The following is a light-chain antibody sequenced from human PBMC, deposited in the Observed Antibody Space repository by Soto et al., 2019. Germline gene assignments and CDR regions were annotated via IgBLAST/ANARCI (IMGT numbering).Light chain of an antibody. V-gene: IGKV3-11*01. Sequence: EIVLTQFPATRSLSPGEGATLSCRASQSVSSYLAWYQQKRGQAPRLLIYDSSNRATGIPARFSGSGSGTDFSLIISSLEPEDFAVYYCQQRSNWPLTFGGGTKVDIK. J-gene: IGKJ4*01. CDR1: QSVSSY. CDR2: DSS. CDR3: QQRSNWPLT.